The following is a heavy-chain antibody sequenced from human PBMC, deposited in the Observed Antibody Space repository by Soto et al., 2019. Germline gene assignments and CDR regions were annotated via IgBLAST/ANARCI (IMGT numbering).Heavy chain of an antibody. CDR2: NIPIFGTA. CDR1: GGTFSSYA. D-gene: IGHD2-15*01. V-gene: IGHV1-69*12. J-gene: IGHJ4*02. Sequence: QVQLVQSGAEVKKPGSSVKVSCKASGGTFSSYAISWVRQAPGQGLEWMGGNIPIFGTANYAQKFQGRVTITADESTSTAYMELSSLRSEDTAVYYCARDPSQYCSGGSCYSLDYWGQGTLVTVSS. CDR3: ARDPSQYCSGGSCYSLDY.